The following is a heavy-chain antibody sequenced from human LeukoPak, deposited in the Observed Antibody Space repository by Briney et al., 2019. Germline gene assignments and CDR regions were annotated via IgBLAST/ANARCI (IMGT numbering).Heavy chain of an antibody. CDR3: ANYYDSSGYYALDM. D-gene: IGHD3-22*01. Sequence: GGSLRLSCAASGFTFSRYWMSWVRQAPGKGLEWVANINEDGSEKNYVDPVKGRFTISRDNAKNSLYLEMNSLTAEDTAVYYCANYYDSSGYYALDMWGQGTMVTVSP. J-gene: IGHJ3*02. V-gene: IGHV3-7*01. CDR2: INEDGSEK. CDR1: GFTFSRYW.